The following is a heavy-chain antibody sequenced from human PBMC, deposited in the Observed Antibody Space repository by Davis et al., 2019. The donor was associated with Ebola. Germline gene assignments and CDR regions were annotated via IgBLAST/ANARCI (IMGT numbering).Heavy chain of an antibody. CDR1: GYTFTNYY. CDR2: ISAYNGNT. D-gene: IGHD1-26*01. J-gene: IGHJ3*02. CDR3: ARTSIVGTTTTASDI. Sequence: ASVKVSCKASGYTFTNYYMHWVRQAPGQGLEWMGWISAYNGNTNYAQKVQGRVTMTTDTSTGTAYLDLRSLRSDDTAVYFCARTSIVGTTTTASDIWGQGTMVTVSS. V-gene: IGHV1-18*04.